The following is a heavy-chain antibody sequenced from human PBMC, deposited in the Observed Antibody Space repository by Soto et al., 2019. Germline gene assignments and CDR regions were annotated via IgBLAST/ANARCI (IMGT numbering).Heavy chain of an antibody. CDR2: IKQDGSEK. J-gene: IGHJ4*02. CDR1: GFTFSSYW. D-gene: IGHD3-9*01. V-gene: IGHV3-7*01. Sequence: GGSLRLSCAASGFTFSSYWMSWFRQAPGKGLEWVANIKQDGSEKYYVHSVKGRFTISRDNAKNSLYLQMNSLRVEDTAVYYCAREEILTAYYYYFDYWGQGTLVTVSS. CDR3: AREEILTAYYYYFDY.